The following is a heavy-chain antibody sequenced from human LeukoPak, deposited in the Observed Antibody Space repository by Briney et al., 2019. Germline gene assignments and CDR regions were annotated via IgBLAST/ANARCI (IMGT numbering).Heavy chain of an antibody. CDR1: GYTFTSYG. J-gene: IGHJ4*02. V-gene: IGHV1-18*01. Sequence: GASVKVSCKASGYTFTSYGISWVRQAPGQGLEWMGWISAYNGNTNYVQKLQGRVTMTTDTSTSTAYMELRSLRSDDTAVYYCARSQWELPHPYYFDYWGQGTLVTVSS. CDR2: ISAYNGNT. D-gene: IGHD1-26*01. CDR3: ARSQWELPHPYYFDY.